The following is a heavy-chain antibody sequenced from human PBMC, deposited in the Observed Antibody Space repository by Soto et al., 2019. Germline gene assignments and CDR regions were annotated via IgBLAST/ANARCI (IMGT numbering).Heavy chain of an antibody. J-gene: IGHJ6*02. V-gene: IGHV3-23*01. D-gene: IGHD6-6*01. CDR3: ANDPFSYSSSHYYYYSGMDV. Sequence: GGSLRLSCAASGFTFSSYAMSWVRQAPGKGLEWVSAISGSGGSTYYADSVKGRFTISRDNSKNTLYLQMNRLRAEDTAVYYCANDPFSYSSSHYYYYSGMDVWRQGTKVIVSS. CDR2: ISGSGGST. CDR1: GFTFSSYA.